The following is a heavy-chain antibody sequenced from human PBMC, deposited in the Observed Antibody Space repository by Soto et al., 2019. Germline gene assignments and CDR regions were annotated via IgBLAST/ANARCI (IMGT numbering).Heavy chain of an antibody. CDR2: IYYSGNT. Sequence: SETLSLTCTVSGGSISSYYWTWIRQPPGKGLEWIGYIYYSGNTNYNPSLKSRVTISVDTSKNQFSLKLSSVTAADTAVYYCARSLTHTTVVTGYYFDYWGQGIQVT. CDR1: GGSISSYY. D-gene: IGHD4-17*01. V-gene: IGHV4-59*01. CDR3: ARSLTHTTVVTGYYFDY. J-gene: IGHJ4*02.